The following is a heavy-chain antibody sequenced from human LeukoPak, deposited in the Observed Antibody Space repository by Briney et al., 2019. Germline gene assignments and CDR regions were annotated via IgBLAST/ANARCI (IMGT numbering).Heavy chain of an antibody. Sequence: GGSLRLSCAASGFTFDDYGMSWVRQAPGKGLEWVSGINWNGGSTGYADSVKGRFTISRDNAKNSLYLQMNSLRAEDMALYYCAKAGVAAHDDAFDIWGQGTMVTVSS. CDR3: AKAGVAAHDDAFDI. CDR2: INWNGGST. V-gene: IGHV3-20*04. D-gene: IGHD6-25*01. CDR1: GFTFDDYG. J-gene: IGHJ3*02.